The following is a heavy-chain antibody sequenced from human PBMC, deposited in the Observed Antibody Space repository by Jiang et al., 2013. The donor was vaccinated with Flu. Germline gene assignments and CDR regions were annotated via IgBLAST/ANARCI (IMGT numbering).Heavy chain of an antibody. J-gene: IGHJ2*01. D-gene: IGHD2-8*02. V-gene: IGHV4-59*08. CDR1: GGSISSYY. Sequence: GPGLVKPSETLSLTCTVSGGSISSYYWSWIRQPPGKGLEWIGYIYYSGSTNFNPSLRSRVTISVDTSKNQFSLRLSSVTAADTAVYYCARLEGYDYWYFDLWGRGTLVTVSS. CDR2: IYYSGST. CDR3: ARLEGYDYWYFDL.